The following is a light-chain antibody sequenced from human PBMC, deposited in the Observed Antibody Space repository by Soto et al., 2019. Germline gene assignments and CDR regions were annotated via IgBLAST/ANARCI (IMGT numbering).Light chain of an antibody. CDR3: SSYTDSSAVEV. Sequence: QSALTPPASVSASPVQSITISRTGRSSDVGTYKYGSWYQQHTEKVPKLIIYEVTERPSGVSSRFSGSKSGNTAFLTISGLRAEDEADYYCSSYTDSSAVEVFGTGTKVTVL. J-gene: IGLJ1*01. CDR2: EVT. V-gene: IGLV2-14*01. CDR1: SSDVGTYKY.